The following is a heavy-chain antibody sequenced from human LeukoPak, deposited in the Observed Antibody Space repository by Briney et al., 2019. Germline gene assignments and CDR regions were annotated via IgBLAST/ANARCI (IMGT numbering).Heavy chain of an antibody. V-gene: IGHV3-21*01. D-gene: IGHD6-13*01. CDR3: ARGEYGIAAAGNDY. Sequence: GGSLRLSCAASGFTFSRYSMNWVRQAPGKGLEWVSSIGSSSTYIYYADSVRGRFTISRDNAKISLYLQMNSLRAEDTAVYYCARGEYGIAAAGNDYWGQGTLVTVSS. CDR2: IGSSSTYI. CDR1: GFTFSRYS. J-gene: IGHJ4*02.